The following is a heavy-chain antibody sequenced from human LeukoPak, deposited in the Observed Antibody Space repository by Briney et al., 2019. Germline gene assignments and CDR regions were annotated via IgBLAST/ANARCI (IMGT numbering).Heavy chain of an antibody. V-gene: IGHV3-23*01. D-gene: IGHD1-26*01. CDR3: AKHGGSYLRAFEI. Sequence: GGSLRLSCPASGFTYNTYAMSWVRQAPGKGLEWVSSISGSGGSTYYADSVKGRFTISRDNSKNTLYLQMNSLRAEDTAIYYCAKHGGSYLRAFEIWGQGTMVTVSS. J-gene: IGHJ3*02. CDR2: ISGSGGST. CDR1: GFTYNTYA.